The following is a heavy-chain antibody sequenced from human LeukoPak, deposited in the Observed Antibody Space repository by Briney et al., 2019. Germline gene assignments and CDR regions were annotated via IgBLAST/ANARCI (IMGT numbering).Heavy chain of an antibody. Sequence: SETLSLTCAVYGGSFSGYYWSWIRQPPGKGLEWIGEINHSGSTNYNPSLKSRVTISVDASKNQFSLKLSSVTAADTAVYYCARVNYDFWSGYYRPGSDWFDYWGQGILVTVSS. J-gene: IGHJ4*02. V-gene: IGHV4-34*01. CDR3: ARVNYDFWSGYYRPGSDWFDY. CDR2: INHSGST. CDR1: GGSFSGYY. D-gene: IGHD3-3*01.